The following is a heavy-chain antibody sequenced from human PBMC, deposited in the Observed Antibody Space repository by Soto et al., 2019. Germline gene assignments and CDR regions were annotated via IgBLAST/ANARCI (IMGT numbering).Heavy chain of an antibody. Sequence: SETLALTCTVSGGSISSDYWSWIRQPPGKGLEWIGYIYYSASTNYSPSLKSRVTISVDTSKNQFSLNLSSVTAADTAVYYCARHLPYCGGDCYSLAYWGQGTLVPVSS. CDR1: GGSISSDY. J-gene: IGHJ4*02. CDR3: ARHLPYCGGDCYSLAY. V-gene: IGHV4-59*08. CDR2: IYYSAST. D-gene: IGHD2-21*02.